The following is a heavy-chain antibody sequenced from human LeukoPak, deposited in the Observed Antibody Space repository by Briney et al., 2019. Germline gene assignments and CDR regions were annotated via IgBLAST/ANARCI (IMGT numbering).Heavy chain of an antibody. CDR2: IYYSGNT. V-gene: IGHV4-59*01. CDR3: AGLDTAMGTFDY. J-gene: IGHJ4*02. Sequence: SETLSLTCTVSGGSFSSYYWSWIRQPPGKGLEWLGYIYYSGNTNYTPSLKIRVTISVDTTKIQFSLNMSSVTAAAASVYYSAGLDTAMGTFDYWGQGTLVTVSS. CDR1: GGSFSSYY. D-gene: IGHD5-18*01.